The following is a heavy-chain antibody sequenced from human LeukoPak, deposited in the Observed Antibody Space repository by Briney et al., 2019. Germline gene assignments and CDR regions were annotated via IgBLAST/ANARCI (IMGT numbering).Heavy chain of an antibody. Sequence: PGRSLRLSCAASGFTVSSFEMNWVSQAPGKGLGWISYITSSGSTIYYADSVKGRFTLSRDNAKNSLSLQMNSLRAEDTAVYYCALAYCGDDCYGYYFDSWGQGTPVTVSS. CDR2: ITSSGSTI. CDR3: ALAYCGDDCYGYYFDS. V-gene: IGHV3-48*03. CDR1: GFTVSSFE. D-gene: IGHD2-21*02. J-gene: IGHJ4*02.